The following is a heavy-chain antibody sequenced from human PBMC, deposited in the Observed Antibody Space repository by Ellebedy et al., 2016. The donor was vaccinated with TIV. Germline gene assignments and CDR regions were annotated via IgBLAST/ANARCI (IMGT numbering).Heavy chain of an antibody. D-gene: IGHD1-26*01. J-gene: IGHJ4*02. Sequence: MPSETLSLTCTVSGGSISSGGYYWSWIRQHPGKGLEWIGYIYHSGSTYHNPSLRSRVTISVDTSKNHFSLKLSSVTAADTAVYYCAREVQFGVGAPLPDYWGQGTLVTVSS. CDR2: IYHSGST. CDR3: AREVQFGVGAPLPDY. V-gene: IGHV4-31*03. CDR1: GGSISSGGYY.